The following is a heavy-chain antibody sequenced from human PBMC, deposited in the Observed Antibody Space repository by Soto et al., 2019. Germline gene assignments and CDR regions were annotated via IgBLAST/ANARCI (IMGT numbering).Heavy chain of an antibody. CDR2: ISAYNGNT. D-gene: IGHD3-9*01. V-gene: IGHV1-18*01. CDR1: GYTFTSYG. Sequence: ASVKVSCKASGYTFTSYGIRWVRQAPGQGLEWMGWISAYNGNTNYAQKLQGRVTMTTDTSTSTAYMELRSLRSDDTAVYYCARSLINYDILTGLENFDYWGQGTLVTVSS. J-gene: IGHJ4*02. CDR3: ARSLINYDILTGLENFDY.